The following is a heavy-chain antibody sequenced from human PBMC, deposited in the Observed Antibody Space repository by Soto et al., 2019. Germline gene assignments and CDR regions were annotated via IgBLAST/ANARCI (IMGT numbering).Heavy chain of an antibody. CDR3: RRSSRYSTDV. CDR1: SNSILSTSF. J-gene: IGHJ6*02. CDR2: IYSTGNT. Sequence: SVTLSLTCSFNSNSILSTSFWSLIRQPPGKGLEWIGSIYSTGNTYYNPSLNSQVTISVDTSKNQFSLNVISVTAADTAVYYCRRSSRYSTDVWGQGTTVT. D-gene: IGHD6-13*01. V-gene: IGHV4-38-2*01.